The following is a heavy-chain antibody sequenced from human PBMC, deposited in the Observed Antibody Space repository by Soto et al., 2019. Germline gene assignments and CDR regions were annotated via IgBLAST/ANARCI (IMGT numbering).Heavy chain of an antibody. Sequence: QVQLVESGGGVVQPGKSLRLSCAASGFTFSTYGMHWVRQAPGKGLEWVAAIWYDGVNRYYADSVKGRFTISTDNSNYTLYLQMHSLRVEDTAVYYCATDGLSGYSFDLWGRGTLVTVSS. V-gene: IGHV3-33*01. CDR3: ATDGLSGYSFDL. CDR1: GFTFSTYG. D-gene: IGHD3-22*01. J-gene: IGHJ2*01. CDR2: IWYDGVNR.